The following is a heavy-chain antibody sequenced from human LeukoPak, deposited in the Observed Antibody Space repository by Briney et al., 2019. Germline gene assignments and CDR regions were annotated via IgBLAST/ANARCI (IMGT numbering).Heavy chain of an antibody. V-gene: IGHV3-30*02. CDR1: GFTFSSYG. D-gene: IGHD2/OR15-2a*01. CDR3: AKDWEYYYDMDV. CDR2: IRYDGSNK. Sequence: QSGGSLRLSCAASGFTFSSYGMHWVRQAPGKGLEWVAFIRYDGSNKYYADSVKGRFTISRDNSKNTLYLQMNSLRAEDTAVYYCAKDWEYYYDMDVWGKGTTVTVSS. J-gene: IGHJ6*04.